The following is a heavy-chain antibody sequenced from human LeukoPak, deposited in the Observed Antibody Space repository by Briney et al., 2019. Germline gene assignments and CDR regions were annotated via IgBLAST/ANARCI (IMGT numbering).Heavy chain of an antibody. Sequence: ASVKVSCTASGYTFTSYYMHWVRQAPGQGLEWMGIINPSGGSTSYAQKSQGRVTMTRDTSTSTVYMELSSLRSEDTAVYYCARGPPNWGYDYWGPGTLVTVSS. CDR2: INPSGGST. CDR3: ARGPPNWGYDY. J-gene: IGHJ4*02. CDR1: GYTFTSYY. D-gene: IGHD7-27*01. V-gene: IGHV1-46*01.